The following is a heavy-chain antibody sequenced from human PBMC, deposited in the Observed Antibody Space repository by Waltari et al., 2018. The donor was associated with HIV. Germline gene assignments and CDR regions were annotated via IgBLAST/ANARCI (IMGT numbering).Heavy chain of an antibody. V-gene: IGHV3-48*03. Sequence: EVQAVDSGGGWGQHGGSLSLSCGAPGYTYSLYEMNWVRQAPGKGLEWVSYISSSVSTIYFADSVKGRFTMSRDNAKNSLYLRMNSLRAEDTAVYYCARAFMIRGTGAFDIWGQGTMVTVSS. CDR1: GYTYSLYE. J-gene: IGHJ3*02. D-gene: IGHD3-10*01. CDR3: ARAFMIRGTGAFDI. CDR2: ISSSVSTI.